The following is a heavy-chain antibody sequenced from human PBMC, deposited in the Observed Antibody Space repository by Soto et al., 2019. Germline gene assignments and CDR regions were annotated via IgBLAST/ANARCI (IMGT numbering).Heavy chain of an antibody. V-gene: IGHV1-18*01. CDR1: GYTFTSYG. D-gene: IGHD2-2*01. Sequence: ASVKVSCKASGYTFTSYGISWVRQAPGQGLEWMGWISAYNGNTNYAQKLQGRVTMTTDTSTSTAYMELRSLRSDDTAVYYCARGGNIVVLPADFDPWGQGTLVTVSS. CDR2: ISAYNGNT. J-gene: IGHJ5*02. CDR3: ARGGNIVVLPADFDP.